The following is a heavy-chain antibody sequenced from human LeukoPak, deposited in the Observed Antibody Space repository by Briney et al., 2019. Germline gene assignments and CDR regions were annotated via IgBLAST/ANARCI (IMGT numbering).Heavy chain of an antibody. CDR1: GFTFSSYA. D-gene: IGHD6-13*01. V-gene: IGHV3-23*01. CDR2: ISSSGGST. Sequence: GGSLRLSCAASGFTFSSYATSWVRQAPGKGLEWVSTISSSGGSTYYADPVKGRVTISRDISTNTLSLQMNSLRAEDTAVYYCAKDRGISAAGTLFDYWGQGTLVTVSS. J-gene: IGHJ4*02. CDR3: AKDRGISAAGTLFDY.